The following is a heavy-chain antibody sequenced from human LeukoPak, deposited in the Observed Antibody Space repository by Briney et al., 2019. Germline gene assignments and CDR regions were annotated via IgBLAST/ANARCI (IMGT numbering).Heavy chain of an antibody. V-gene: IGHV3-7*01. CDR1: GFTFSSYW. Sequence: GGSLRLSCAASGFTFSSYWMSWVRQAPGKGLEWVANIKQDGSEKYYVDSVKGRFTISRDNAKNSLYLQMNSLRAGDTAVYYCARVVVVTAIQVYYYYGMDVWGQGTTVTVSS. D-gene: IGHD2-21*02. CDR3: ARVVVVTAIQVYYYYGMDV. J-gene: IGHJ6*02. CDR2: IKQDGSEK.